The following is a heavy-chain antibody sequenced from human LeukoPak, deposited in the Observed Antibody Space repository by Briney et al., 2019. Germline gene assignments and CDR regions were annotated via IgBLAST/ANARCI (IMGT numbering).Heavy chain of an antibody. D-gene: IGHD3-16*02. CDR1: GGSVSSSGYY. V-gene: IGHV4-39*01. CDR3: ATHPLLDY. J-gene: IGHJ4*02. Sequence: SETLSLTCTVSGGSVSSSGYYWGWIRQPPGKGLEWIGSIYYSGGTYYNPSLKSRVSISVDPSKSQFSLKLTSVTAADTAVYYCATHPLLDYWGQGSLVTVSS. CDR2: IYYSGGT.